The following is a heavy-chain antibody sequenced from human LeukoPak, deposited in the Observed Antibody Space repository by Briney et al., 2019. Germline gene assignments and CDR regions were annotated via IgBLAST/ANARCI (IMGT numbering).Heavy chain of an antibody. CDR2: IYHSGST. CDR1: GYSISSGYY. V-gene: IGHV4-38-2*02. J-gene: IGHJ4*02. Sequence: KPSETLSHTCAVSGYSISSGYYWGWIRQPPGKGLEWIGSIYHSGSTYYNPSLKSRVTISVDTSKNQFSLKLSSVTAADTAVYYCARDRNYYFDYWGQGTLVTVSS. CDR3: ARDRNYYFDY. D-gene: IGHD4-11*01.